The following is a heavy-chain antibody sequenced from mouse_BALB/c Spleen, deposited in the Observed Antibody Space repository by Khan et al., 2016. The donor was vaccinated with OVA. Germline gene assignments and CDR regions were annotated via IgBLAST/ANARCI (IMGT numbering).Heavy chain of an antibody. CDR2: INTYTGEP. V-gene: IGHV9-3-1*01. CDR3: ARGAFYYGSEKSAWFAY. Sequence: QIQLVQSGPELKKPGETVKISCKASGYIFTNYGMNWVQQAPGQGLKWMGWINTYTGEPTYADDFRGRFAFSLETSASTAYLQINNLKNEDTATYFCARGAFYYGSEKSAWFAYWGQGTLVTVSA. D-gene: IGHD1-1*01. J-gene: IGHJ3*01. CDR1: GYIFTNYG.